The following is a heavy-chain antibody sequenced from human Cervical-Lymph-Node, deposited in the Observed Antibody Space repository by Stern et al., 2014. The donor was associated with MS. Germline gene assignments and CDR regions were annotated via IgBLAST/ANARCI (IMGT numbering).Heavy chain of an antibody. Sequence: VQLVESGPGLVKPSETLSLTCTVSGGSIRNYYWSWIRQPPGKGLEWIGYIYYSGSTNSNPPLKGRVTIPVAPSKTLLPLKLTSVTAADTAVYYCATFFRSGSSYYFDYWGQGTLVTVAS. D-gene: IGHD5-12*01. V-gene: IGHV4-59*08. CDR2: IYYSGST. J-gene: IGHJ4*02. CDR3: ATFFRSGSSYYFDY. CDR1: GGSIRNYY.